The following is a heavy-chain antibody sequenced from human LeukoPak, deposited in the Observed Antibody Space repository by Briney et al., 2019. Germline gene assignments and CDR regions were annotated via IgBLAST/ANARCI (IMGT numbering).Heavy chain of an antibody. Sequence: SVKVSCKASEGTFSSYTISWVRQAPGQGLEWMGRIIPILGIANYAQKFQGRVTITADKSTSTAYMELSSLRSEDTAVYYCARSSGSYYVGAFDIWGQGTMVTVSS. CDR3: ARSSGSYYVGAFDI. CDR2: IIPILGIA. V-gene: IGHV1-69*02. CDR1: EGTFSSYT. D-gene: IGHD1-26*01. J-gene: IGHJ3*02.